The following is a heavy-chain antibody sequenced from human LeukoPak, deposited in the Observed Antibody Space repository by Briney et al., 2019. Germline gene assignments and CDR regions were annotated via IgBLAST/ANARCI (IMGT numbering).Heavy chain of an antibody. D-gene: IGHD3-22*01. CDR2: INPNSGGT. CDR3: ARAFSYYDSSGYSDPIDY. V-gene: IGHV1-2*06. CDR1: GYTFTGYY. J-gene: IGHJ4*02. Sequence: GASVKVSCKASGYTFTGYYMHWVRQAPGQGLEWMERINPNSGGTNYAQKFQGRVTMTRDTSISTAYMELSRLRSDDTAVYYCARAFSYYDSSGYSDPIDYWGQGTLVTVSS.